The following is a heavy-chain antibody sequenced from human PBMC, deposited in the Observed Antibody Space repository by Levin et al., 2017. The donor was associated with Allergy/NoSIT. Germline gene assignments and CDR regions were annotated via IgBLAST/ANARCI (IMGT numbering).Heavy chain of an antibody. CDR3: ARDRVGGTYDAFDI. Sequence: GGSLRLSCAASGFTFSSYSMNWVRQAPGKGLEWVSSISSSSSYIYYADSVKGRFTISRDNAKNSLYLQMNSLRAEDTAVYYCARDRVGGTYDAFDIWGQGTMVTVSS. D-gene: IGHD1/OR15-1a*01. V-gene: IGHV3-21*01. J-gene: IGHJ3*02. CDR1: GFTFSSYS. CDR2: ISSSSSYI.